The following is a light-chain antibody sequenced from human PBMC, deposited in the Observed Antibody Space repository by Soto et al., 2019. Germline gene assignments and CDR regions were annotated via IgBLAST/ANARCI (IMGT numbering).Light chain of an antibody. J-gene: IGKJ1*01. Sequence: EIGWTPYPGNLALSPKGRATLSCRASQSVRSNFLAWYQQKPGQAPRLLIYGASNRATGIPDRFIGSGSGTNFIVTMTRLEPGDFVTYYCRRCDSFRTFGQGTKVDIK. CDR3: RRCDSFRT. CDR2: GAS. CDR1: QSVRSNF. V-gene: IGKV3-20*01.